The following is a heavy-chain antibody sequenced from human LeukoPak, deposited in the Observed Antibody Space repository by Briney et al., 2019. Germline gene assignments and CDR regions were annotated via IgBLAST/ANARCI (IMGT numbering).Heavy chain of an antibody. Sequence: SETLSLTCTVSGGSISNYYWSWIRQPPGKGLEWIGYIYYSGTTNYNPSLKSRVTISVDPSKNQFSLKLSSVTAADTAVYYCARGDGYNPIDYWGQGTLVTVSS. CDR1: GGSISNYY. V-gene: IGHV4-59*01. CDR2: IYYSGTT. D-gene: IGHD5-24*01. CDR3: ARGDGYNPIDY. J-gene: IGHJ4*02.